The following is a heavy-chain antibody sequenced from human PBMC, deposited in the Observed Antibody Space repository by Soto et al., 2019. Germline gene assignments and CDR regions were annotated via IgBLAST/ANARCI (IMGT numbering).Heavy chain of an antibody. V-gene: IGHV3-33*01. Sequence: PGGSLRLSCAASGFTFSSYGMHGVRQAPGKGLEWVAVIWYDGSNKYYADSVKGRFTISRDNSKNTLYLQMNSLRAEDTAVYYCAREINAVGLDNAFDIWGQGTMVTVSS. CDR2: IWYDGSNK. J-gene: IGHJ3*02. CDR1: GFTFSSYG. CDR3: AREINAVGLDNAFDI.